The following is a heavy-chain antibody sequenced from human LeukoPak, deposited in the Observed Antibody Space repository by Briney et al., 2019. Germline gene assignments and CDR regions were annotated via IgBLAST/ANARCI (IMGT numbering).Heavy chain of an antibody. Sequence: GGSLRLSCAASGFSFSSYWMHWVRQAPGKGLMWVSRINSDGSITNYADSVKGRFTISRDNAKNTLYLQMDSLRAEDTAVYYCARVRATFSPHFDNWGQGTLVTVSS. J-gene: IGHJ4*02. CDR2: INSDGSIT. D-gene: IGHD5-12*01. V-gene: IGHV3-74*01. CDR3: ARVRATFSPHFDN. CDR1: GFSFSSYW.